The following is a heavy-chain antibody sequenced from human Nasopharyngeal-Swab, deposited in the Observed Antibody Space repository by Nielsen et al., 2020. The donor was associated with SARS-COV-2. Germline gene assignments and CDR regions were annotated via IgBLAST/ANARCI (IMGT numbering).Heavy chain of an antibody. CDR3: ARDWQLERDPDAFDI. V-gene: IGHV3-21*01. Sequence: GGSLRLSCAASGITFSSYSMNWVRQAPGKGLEWVSSISSSSSYIYYADSVKGRFTISRDNAKNSLYLQMNSLRAEDTAVYYCARDWQLERDPDAFDIWGQGTMVTVSS. CDR2: ISSSSSYI. CDR1: GITFSSYS. J-gene: IGHJ3*02. D-gene: IGHD1-1*01.